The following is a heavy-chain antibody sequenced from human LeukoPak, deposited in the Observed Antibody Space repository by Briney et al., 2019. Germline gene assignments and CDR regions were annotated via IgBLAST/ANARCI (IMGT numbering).Heavy chain of an antibody. V-gene: IGHV4-34*01. J-gene: IGHJ4*02. CDR3: ATEGIHDYSNYGFNY. Sequence: SETLSLTCAVYGGSFSGYYWSWIRQPPGKGLEWIGEINHSGSTNYNPSLKSRVTISVDTSKNQFSLRLSSVTAADTAVYYCATEGIHDYSNYGFNYWGQGTLVTVPS. D-gene: IGHD4-11*01. CDR1: GGSFSGYY. CDR2: INHSGST.